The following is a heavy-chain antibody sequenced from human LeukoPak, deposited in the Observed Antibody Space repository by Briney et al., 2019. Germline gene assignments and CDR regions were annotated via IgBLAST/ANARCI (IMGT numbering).Heavy chain of an antibody. CDR1: GFGFSSYW. CDR2: IKPDGSGK. CDR3: SSQPAVLDLDC. D-gene: IGHD6-19*01. Sequence: GGSLRLSCAASGFGFSSYWMTWVRQAPGKGLEWVANIKPDGSGKNYVDSVKGRFTISRDNAKNSLYLQMRGLGVEDTAVYYCSSQPAVLDLDCWGQGTLATVSS. V-gene: IGHV3-7*01. J-gene: IGHJ4*02.